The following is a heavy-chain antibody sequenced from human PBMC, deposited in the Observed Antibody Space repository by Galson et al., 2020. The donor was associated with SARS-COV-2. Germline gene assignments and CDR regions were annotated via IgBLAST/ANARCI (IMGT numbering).Heavy chain of an antibody. CDR3: ARKGWKVFYYYYGMDV. J-gene: IGHJ6*02. Sequence: SETLSLTCAVYGGSLGGNYWSWIRQPPGKGLEWFGEINHSGSTNYNPSLKSRVTISVDTSKNQFSLKVSSVIAADTAVYYCARKGWKVFYYYYGMDVWGQGTTVTVSS. D-gene: IGHD1-1*01. CDR2: INHSGST. V-gene: IGHV4-34*01. CDR1: GGSLGGNY.